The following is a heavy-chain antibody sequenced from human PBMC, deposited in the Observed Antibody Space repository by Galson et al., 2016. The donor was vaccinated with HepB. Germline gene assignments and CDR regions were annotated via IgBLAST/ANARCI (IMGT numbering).Heavy chain of an antibody. J-gene: IGHJ5*02. Sequence: SLRLSCAASGFPLSSYWMQWVRQTPGKGLVWVSRISKDGTRTGYADSVKGRFTVFRDNAKNTLYLQMNSLRAEDTAVYYCARDGGITGTTDWFDPWGQGTLVTVSS. CDR2: ISKDGTRT. CDR3: ARDGGITGTTDWFDP. CDR1: GFPLSSYW. D-gene: IGHD1-7*01. V-gene: IGHV3-74*01.